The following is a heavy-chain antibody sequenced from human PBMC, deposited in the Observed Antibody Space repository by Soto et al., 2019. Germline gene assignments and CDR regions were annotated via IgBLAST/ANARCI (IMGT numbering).Heavy chain of an antibody. J-gene: IGHJ5*02. D-gene: IGHD6-13*01. CDR2: TCYSGST. V-gene: IGHV4-31*03. Sequence: QVQLQESGPGLVKPSQTLSLTCTVSGGSISSGGYYWSWIRQHPGKGLEWIGYTCYSGSTYYNPSLKRRVNISVDTSKNQFSLKLSSVTAADTAVYYCARVVQQLFSVFDPWGQGTLVTVSS. CDR3: ARVVQQLFSVFDP. CDR1: GGSISSGGYY.